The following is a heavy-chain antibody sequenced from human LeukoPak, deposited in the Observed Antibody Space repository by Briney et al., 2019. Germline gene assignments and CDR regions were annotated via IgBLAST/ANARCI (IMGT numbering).Heavy chain of an antibody. CDR3: ATLYGGSLDY. D-gene: IGHD5-12*01. J-gene: IGHJ4*02. V-gene: IGHV3-30-3*01. CDR1: GITFRSNA. CDR2: VTYDGGNK. Sequence: GGSLRLSCAASGITFRSNAMHWVRQAPGKGLEWVAVVTYDGGNKYYADSVKGRFTISRDNAKNTLYLQMNSLRAEDTAVYYCATLYGGSLDYWGQGTLVTVSS.